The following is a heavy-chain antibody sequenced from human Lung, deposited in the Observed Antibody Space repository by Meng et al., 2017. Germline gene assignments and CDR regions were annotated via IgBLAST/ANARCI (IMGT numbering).Heavy chain of an antibody. CDR2: IYNSGST. Sequence: QVQLPESGPGLVKPSQTLSLTCTVSGGSISSSNYYWSWIRQPPGKGLEWSGHIYNSGSTYYNPSLKSRITISVDTSKNQSSLKLSSVTAADTAVYYCARGQKGYFDLWGRGTLVTVSS. CDR1: GGSISSSNYY. J-gene: IGHJ2*01. V-gene: IGHV4-30-4*01. CDR3: ARGQKGYFDL.